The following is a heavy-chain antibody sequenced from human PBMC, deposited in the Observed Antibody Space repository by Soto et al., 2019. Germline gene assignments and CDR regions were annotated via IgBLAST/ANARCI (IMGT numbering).Heavy chain of an antibody. J-gene: IGHJ4*02. D-gene: IGHD3-10*01. V-gene: IGHV3-21*01. CDR2: ISSSSSYI. CDR1: GFTFSSYS. Sequence: EVQLVESGGGLVKPGGSLRLSCAASGFTFSSYSMNWVRQAPGKGLEWVSSISSSSSYIYYADSVKGRFTISRDNAKNSLYLQMNRLRAEDTAVYYCARAVIPGQRRVPNSFHYWGQGTLVTVSS. CDR3: ARAVIPGQRRVPNSFHY.